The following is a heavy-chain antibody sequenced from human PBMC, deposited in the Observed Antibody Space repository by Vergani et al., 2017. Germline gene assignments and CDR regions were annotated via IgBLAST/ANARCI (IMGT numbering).Heavy chain of an antibody. Sequence: EVQLLESGGGLAQPGGSLRLSCAASGFTFIIHAMSWVRQAPGKGLEWVSTLSASDRRTHYADSVKGRFTISRGNSKNTLFLHMNSLRPEDTAVYYCAKVGRSEVAGTFGAFDIWGQGTMVTVSS. CDR2: LSASDRRT. D-gene: IGHD6-19*01. CDR1: GFTFIIHA. J-gene: IGHJ3*02. CDR3: AKVGRSEVAGTFGAFDI. V-gene: IGHV3-23*01.